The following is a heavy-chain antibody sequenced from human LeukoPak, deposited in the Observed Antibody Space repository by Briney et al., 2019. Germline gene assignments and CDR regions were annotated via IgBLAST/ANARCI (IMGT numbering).Heavy chain of an antibody. CDR3: AELGITMIGGV. V-gene: IGHV3-21*01. D-gene: IGHD3-10*02. CDR2: ISSSSSYI. Sequence: GGSLRLSCAASGFTFSSYSMNWVRQAPGKGLEWVSSISSSSSYIYYADSVKGRFTISRDNAKNSLYLQMNSLRAEDTAVYYCAELGITMIGGVWGKGTTVTIPP. J-gene: IGHJ6*04. CDR1: GFTFSSYS.